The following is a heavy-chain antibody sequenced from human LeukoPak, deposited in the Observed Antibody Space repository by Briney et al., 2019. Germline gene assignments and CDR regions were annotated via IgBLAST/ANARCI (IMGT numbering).Heavy chain of an antibody. J-gene: IGHJ4*02. CDR3: ARASGSYLAFDH. D-gene: IGHD1-26*01. CDR2: IYYSGST. CDR1: GGSISTSSYY. Sequence: SETLSLTCTVSGGSISTSSYYWGWIRQPPGKGLEWIGSIYYSGSTYYNPSLKSRVTISVDTSKNQFSLKLSSVTAADTAVYYCARASGSYLAFDHWGQGTLVTVSS. V-gene: IGHV4-39*07.